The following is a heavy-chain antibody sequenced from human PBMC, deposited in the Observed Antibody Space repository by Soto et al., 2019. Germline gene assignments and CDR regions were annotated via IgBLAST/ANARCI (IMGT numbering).Heavy chain of an antibody. CDR3: AKGGGGRPTYSGMDV. Sequence: EVQLLESGGGLVQPGGSLRLSCAASGFRFNNYAMTWVRQAPGKGLEWVSSISDSSTSTYYADSVKGRFTISRDNFKNTQSLQMDSLRVEDTAVYYCAKGGGGRPTYSGMDVWGQGTTVTVSS. J-gene: IGHJ6*02. CDR1: GFRFNNYA. D-gene: IGHD3-10*01. CDR2: ISDSSTST. V-gene: IGHV3-23*01.